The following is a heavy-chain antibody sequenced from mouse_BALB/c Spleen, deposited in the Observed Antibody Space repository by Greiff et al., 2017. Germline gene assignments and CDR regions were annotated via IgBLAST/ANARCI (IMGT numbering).Heavy chain of an antibody. Sequence: VQVVESGAELARPGASVKMSCKASGYTFTSYTMHWVKQRPGQGLEWIGYINPSSGYTNYNQKFKDKATLTADKSSSTAYMQLSSLTSEDSAVYYCARSRNYYAMDYWGQGTSVTVSS. CDR1: GYTFTSYT. CDR3: ARSRNYYAMDY. CDR2: INPSSGYT. J-gene: IGHJ4*01. V-gene: IGHV1-4*01.